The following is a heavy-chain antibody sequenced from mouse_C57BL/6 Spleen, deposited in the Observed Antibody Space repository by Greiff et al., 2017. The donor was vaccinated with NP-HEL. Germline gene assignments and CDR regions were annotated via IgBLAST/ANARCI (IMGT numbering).Heavy chain of an antibody. Sequence: QVQLQQPGAELVKPGASVKMSCKASGYTFTSYWITWVKQRPGQGLEGIGDIYPGSGSTNYNEKFKSKATLTVATSSSTAYMQLSSLTSEDSAVYYCARTWVNWDGGYWGQGTTLTVSS. D-gene: IGHD4-1*02. CDR3: ARTWVNWDGGY. V-gene: IGHV1-55*01. CDR2: IYPGSGST. CDR1: GYTFTSYW. J-gene: IGHJ2*01.